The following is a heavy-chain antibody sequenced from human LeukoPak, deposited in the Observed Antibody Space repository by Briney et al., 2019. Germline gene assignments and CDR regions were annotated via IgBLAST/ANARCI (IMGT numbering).Heavy chain of an antibody. Sequence: GRSLRLSCAASGFTFSSYWMHWVRQVPGKGLVWVARINPGGSSITYADSVKGRFTISRDNAKNTLYLQMDSLRAEDTGVYYCARSNQADDYRGQGTLVTVSS. CDR3: ARSNQADDY. CDR2: INPGGSSI. J-gene: IGHJ4*02. D-gene: IGHD1-14*01. CDR1: GFTFSSYW. V-gene: IGHV3-74*01.